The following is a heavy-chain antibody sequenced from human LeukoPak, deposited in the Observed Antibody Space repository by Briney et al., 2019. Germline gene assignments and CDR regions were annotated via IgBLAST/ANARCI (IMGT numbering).Heavy chain of an antibody. D-gene: IGHD3-10*01. J-gene: IGHJ5*02. Sequence: SETLSLTCTVSGGSISSGSYYWSWIRQPAGKGLEWIGRIYTSGSTNYNPSLKSRVTISVDTSKNQFSLKLSSVTAADTAVYYCARTLWFGELIMEYNWFDPWGQGTLVTVSS. CDR1: GGSISSGSYY. CDR3: ARTLWFGELIMEYNWFDP. V-gene: IGHV4-61*02. CDR2: IYTSGST.